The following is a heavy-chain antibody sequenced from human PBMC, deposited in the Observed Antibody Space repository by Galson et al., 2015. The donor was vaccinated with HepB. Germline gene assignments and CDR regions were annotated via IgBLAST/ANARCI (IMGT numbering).Heavy chain of an antibody. J-gene: IGHJ5*02. V-gene: IGHV3-11*06. Sequence: SLRLSCAASGFSFSDYYMSWIRQAPAKGLEWISYISASSTYTTSADSVQGRFTISSDNAKKSLYLQMNSLRAEDTAVYYCARDGDYLSYRPHWFDPWGQGTLVTVSS. CDR3: ARDGDYLSYRPHWFDP. D-gene: IGHD4-17*01. CDR1: GFSFSDYY. CDR2: ISASSTYT.